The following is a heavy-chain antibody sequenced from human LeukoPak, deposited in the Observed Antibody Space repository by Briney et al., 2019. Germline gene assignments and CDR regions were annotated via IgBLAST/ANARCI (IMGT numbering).Heavy chain of an antibody. Sequence: GGSLRLSCAASGFTFSSYSMNWVRQAPGKGLEWVSSISSSSSYIYYADSVKGRFTISRDNAKNSLYLQMNSLRAEDTAVYYCAKALYSSGWYVFDYWGQGTLVTVSS. CDR2: ISSSSSYI. CDR3: AKALYSSGWYVFDY. D-gene: IGHD6-19*01. CDR1: GFTFSSYS. J-gene: IGHJ4*02. V-gene: IGHV3-21*01.